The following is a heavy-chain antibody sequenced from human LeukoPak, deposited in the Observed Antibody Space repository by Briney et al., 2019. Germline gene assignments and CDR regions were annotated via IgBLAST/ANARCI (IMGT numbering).Heavy chain of an antibody. CDR1: GFTFNNAW. CDR3: TTWGDFWGAYYKGY. J-gene: IGHJ4*02. D-gene: IGHD3-3*01. V-gene: IGHV3-15*01. Sequence: PGGSLRLSCAASGFTFNNAWMSWVRQGPGKGLEWVGRIKSRTDGGTTEYAVPVKGRFSISRDDSKNTLFLQMNSLKTEDTAVYYCTTWGDFWGAYYKGYWGQGTLLTVSS. CDR2: IKSRTDGGTT.